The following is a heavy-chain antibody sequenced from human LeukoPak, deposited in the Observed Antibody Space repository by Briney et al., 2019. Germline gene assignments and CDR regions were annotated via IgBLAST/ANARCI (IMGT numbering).Heavy chain of an antibody. V-gene: IGHV4-34*01. Sequence: SETLSLTCAVYGGSFSGYYWSWIRQPPGKGLEWIGEINHSGSTNYNPSLKSRVTISVDTSKNQFSLKMSSVTAADTAVYYCARESDITMVRGAMDYWGQGTLVTVSS. D-gene: IGHD3-10*01. CDR2: INHSGST. CDR1: GGSFSGYY. CDR3: ARESDITMVRGAMDY. J-gene: IGHJ4*02.